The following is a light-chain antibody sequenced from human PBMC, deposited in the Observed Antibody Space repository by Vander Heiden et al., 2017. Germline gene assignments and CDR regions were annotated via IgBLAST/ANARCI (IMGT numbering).Light chain of an antibody. CDR1: QSVSSY. CDR2: DVS. CDR3: QQRSNWPLT. Sequence: EIVLTQSPATLSLSPGETATLSCRASQSVSSYLAWYQQKPGQAPRLLVYDVSNRATGIPARFSGSWSGTDFTLTISSLEPEDFAVYYCQQRSNWPLTFGGGTKVEIK. V-gene: IGKV3-11*01. J-gene: IGKJ4*01.